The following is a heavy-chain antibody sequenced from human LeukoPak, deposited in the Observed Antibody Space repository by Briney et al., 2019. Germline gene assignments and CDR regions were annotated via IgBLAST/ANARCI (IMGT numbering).Heavy chain of an antibody. CDR1: GGTFSSYA. Sequence: SVKVSCKASGGTFSSYAISWVRQAPGQGLEWMGGIIPIFGTANYAQKFQGRVTITADESTSTAYMELSSLRSEDTAVYYCARAYYGSGSYCNAYYYYYGMDVWGQGTTVTVSS. CDR3: ARAYYGSGSYCNAYYYYYGMDV. V-gene: IGHV1-69*13. J-gene: IGHJ6*02. D-gene: IGHD3-10*01. CDR2: IIPIFGTA.